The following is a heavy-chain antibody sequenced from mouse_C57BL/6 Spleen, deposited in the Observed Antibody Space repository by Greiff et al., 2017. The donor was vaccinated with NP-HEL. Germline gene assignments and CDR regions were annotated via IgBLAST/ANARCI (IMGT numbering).Heavy chain of an antibody. CDR3: ARWGTTGYFDY. CDR2: IYPGDGDT. CDR1: GYAFSSYW. V-gene: IGHV1-80*01. Sequence: VQLQQSGAELVKPGASVKISCKASGYAFSSYWMNWVKQRPGKGLEWIGQIYPGDGDTNYNGKFKGKATLTADKSSSTAYMQLSSLTSEDSAVYFCARWGTTGYFDYWGKGTTLTVSS. D-gene: IGHD1-1*01. J-gene: IGHJ2*01.